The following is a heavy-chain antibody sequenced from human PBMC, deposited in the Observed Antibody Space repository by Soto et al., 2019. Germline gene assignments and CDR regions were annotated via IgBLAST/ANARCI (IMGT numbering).Heavy chain of an antibody. Sequence: QVQLVQSGAEVKKPGASVNISCKTSGYTFADYAFTWVRQAPGDGLEWMGWVSPYNSITNYAQKFQGRVTMTTDTSTGPAYMELRSLRSDGTAIYYCARARRSTGWYAPDYWGQGTLLTVSS. CDR1: GYTFADYA. V-gene: IGHV1-18*01. CDR2: VSPYNSIT. J-gene: IGHJ4*02. CDR3: ARARRSTGWYAPDY. D-gene: IGHD6-19*01.